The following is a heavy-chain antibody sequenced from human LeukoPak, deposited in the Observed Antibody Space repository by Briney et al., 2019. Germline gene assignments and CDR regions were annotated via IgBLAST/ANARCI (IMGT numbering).Heavy chain of an antibody. CDR1: GYTFTSYG. CDR3: ARELGSKDYYYYGMDV. J-gene: IGHJ6*02. Sequence: GASVKVSCKASGYTFTSYGISWVRQAPGQGLEWMGWISAYNGNTNYAQKLQGRVTMTTDTSTSTAYMELRSLRSDDTAVYYCARELGSKDYYYYGMDVWGQGTTVTVSS. D-gene: IGHD2-2*01. V-gene: IGHV1-18*01. CDR2: ISAYNGNT.